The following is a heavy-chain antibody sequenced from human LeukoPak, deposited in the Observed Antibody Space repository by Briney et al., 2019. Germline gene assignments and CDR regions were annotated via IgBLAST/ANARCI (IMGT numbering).Heavy chain of an antibody. D-gene: IGHD2-2*01. CDR1: GFTFSSYS. CDR3: ARAFDTSWDYYYMDV. Sequence: GGSLRLSCAASGFTFSSYSMNWVRQAPGKGLEWVSSINSNSRYIYYADSVKGRFTISRDGAKSSLFLQMNSLRAEDTAVYYCARAFDTSWDYYYMDVWGKGATVTVSS. J-gene: IGHJ6*03. CDR2: INSNSRYI. V-gene: IGHV3-21*01.